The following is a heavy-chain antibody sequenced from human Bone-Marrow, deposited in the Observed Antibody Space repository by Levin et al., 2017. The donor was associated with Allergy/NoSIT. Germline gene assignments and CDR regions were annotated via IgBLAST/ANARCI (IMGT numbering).Heavy chain of an antibody. J-gene: IGHJ6*02. V-gene: IGHV1-69*13. CDR2: IIPIFGTA. CDR1: GGTFSSYA. D-gene: IGHD6-19*01. CDR3: ARVIAVAGPNYYYYYGMDV. Sequence: SVKVSCKASGGTFSSYAISWVRQAPGQGLEWMGGIIPIFGTANYAQKFQGRVTITADESTSTAYMELSSLRSEDTAVYYCARVIAVAGPNYYYYYGMDVWGQGTTVTVSS.